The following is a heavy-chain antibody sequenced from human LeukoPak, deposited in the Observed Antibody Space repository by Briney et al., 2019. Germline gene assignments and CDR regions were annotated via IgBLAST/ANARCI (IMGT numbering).Heavy chain of an antibody. CDR3: DSARGY. J-gene: IGHJ4*02. CDR1: GRSISSGRSY. Sequence: SETLSLTCTVSGRSISSGRSYWGWLRQPPGKGLEWIGNIYYSGSTYYTPSLKSRVTMSVDTSKNQFSLKLSSVTAADTAVYYCDSARGYWGQGTLVTVSS. CDR2: IYYSGST. V-gene: IGHV4-39*01. D-gene: IGHD2/OR15-2a*01.